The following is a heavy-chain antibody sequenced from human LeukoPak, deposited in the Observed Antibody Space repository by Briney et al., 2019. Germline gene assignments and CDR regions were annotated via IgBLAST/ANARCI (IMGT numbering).Heavy chain of an antibody. CDR1: GFTFDDYA. J-gene: IGHJ4*02. CDR2: ISWNSGSI. Sequence: GGSLRLSCAASGFTFDDYAMHWVRQAPGKGLEWVSGISWNSGSIGYADSVKGRFTISRDNAKNSLYLQMNSLRAEDTALYYCAKGDQWELRALDYWGQGTLVTVSS. V-gene: IGHV3-9*01. CDR3: AKGDQWELRALDY. D-gene: IGHD1-26*01.